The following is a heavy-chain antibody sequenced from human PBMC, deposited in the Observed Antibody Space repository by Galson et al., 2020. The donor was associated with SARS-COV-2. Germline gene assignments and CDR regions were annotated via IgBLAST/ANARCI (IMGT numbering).Heavy chain of an antibody. Sequence: GGSLRLSCAASGFTFSTYAMHWVRQAPGKGLEWVAVLSNNGSSKYYADSVKGRFTISRDNSKTTLYLQMSSLSVEDTAVYYCARGTYGTNWFWHGAFDIWGQGTMVTVSS. CDR2: LSNNGSSK. CDR3: ARGTYGTNWFWHGAFDI. V-gene: IGHV3-30*04. D-gene: IGHD3-10*01. CDR1: GFTFSTYA. J-gene: IGHJ3*02.